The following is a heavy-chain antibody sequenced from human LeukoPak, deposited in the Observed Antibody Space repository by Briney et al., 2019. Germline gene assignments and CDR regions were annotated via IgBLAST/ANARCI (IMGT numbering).Heavy chain of an antibody. V-gene: IGHV3-30*04. J-gene: IGHJ4*02. CDR3: AREGGKTTTVTWATGYFDY. Sequence: GGSLRLSCAASGFTFSSYAMHWVRQAPGKGLEWVAVISYDGSNKYYADSVKGRFTISRDNSKNTLYLQMNSLRAEDTAVYYCAREGGKTTTVTWATGYFDYWGQGTLVTVSS. D-gene: IGHD4-17*01. CDR2: ISYDGSNK. CDR1: GFTFSSYA.